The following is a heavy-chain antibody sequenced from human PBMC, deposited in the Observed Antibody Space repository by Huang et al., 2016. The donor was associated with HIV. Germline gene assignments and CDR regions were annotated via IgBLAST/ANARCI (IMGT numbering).Heavy chain of an antibody. Sequence: EVQLVESGGGLVQPGRSLRLSCTASGFTFGGYAMRWFRQAPGKGVEWVGFIRSKAHGGTTENAASVKDSFTISRDDSKSVAYLQMNSLKTEDTAMYYCTRVVYSGGYYGFFDYWGPGSLVTVSS. CDR2: IRSKAHGGTT. V-gene: IGHV3-49*03. D-gene: IGHD1-26*01. J-gene: IGHJ4*02. CDR1: GFTFGGYA. CDR3: TRVVYSGGYYGFFDY.